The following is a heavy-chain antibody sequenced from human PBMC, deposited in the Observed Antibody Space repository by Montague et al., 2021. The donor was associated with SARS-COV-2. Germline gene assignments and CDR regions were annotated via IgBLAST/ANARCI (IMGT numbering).Heavy chain of an antibody. J-gene: IGHJ5*02. Sequence: PALVKPTQTLTLTCTFSGFSLSTSGMCVSWIRQPPGKALEWLARIDWDDDKYYSTSLKTRLTISKDTSTNQVVLRMTNMDPADTATYYCARNGVEPRGSGRYYSGNWLDPWGQGTLVTVSS. V-gene: IGHV2-70*11. CDR2: IDWDDDK. CDR1: GFSLSTSGMC. D-gene: IGHD3-10*01. CDR3: ARNGVEPRGSGRYYSGNWLDP.